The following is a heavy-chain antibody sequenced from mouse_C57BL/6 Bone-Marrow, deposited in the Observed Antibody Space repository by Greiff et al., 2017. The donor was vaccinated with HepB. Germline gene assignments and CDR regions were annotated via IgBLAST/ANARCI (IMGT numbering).Heavy chain of an antibody. CDR3: TTGAVVGDY. Sequence: EVHLVESGAELVRPGASVKLSCTASGFNIKDDYMHWVKQRPEQGLEWIGWIDPENGDTEYASKFQGKATITADTSSNTAYLQLSSLTSEDTAVYYCTTGAVVGDYWGQGTTLTVSS. J-gene: IGHJ2*01. CDR1: GFNIKDDY. CDR2: IDPENGDT. V-gene: IGHV14-4*01. D-gene: IGHD1-1*01.